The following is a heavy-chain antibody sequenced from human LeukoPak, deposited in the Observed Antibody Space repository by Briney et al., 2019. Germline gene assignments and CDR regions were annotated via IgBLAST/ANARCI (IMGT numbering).Heavy chain of an antibody. D-gene: IGHD4-23*01. J-gene: IGHJ4*02. V-gene: IGHV4-30-4*08. CDR3: ARGNGGNRAFDY. Sequence: PSQTLSLTCTVSGGSISSGDNYWSWIRQPPGKGLEWIGYIYYSGSTYCNPSLKSRVTISVDTSKNQFSLKLSSVTAADTAVYYCARGNGGNRAFDYWGQGTLVTVSS. CDR1: GGSISSGDNY. CDR2: IYYSGST.